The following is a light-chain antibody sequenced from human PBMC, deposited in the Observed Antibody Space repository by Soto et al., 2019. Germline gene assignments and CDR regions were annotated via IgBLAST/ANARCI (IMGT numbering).Light chain of an antibody. CDR1: QDISKF. CDR2: DAS. Sequence: DIQMTQSPSSPSASIGDRFSFTCQASQDISKFLNWYQHKPGQAPSLLIYDASKSHFGVPSRFSGSGSGTDFTFTISSLQPEDNATYYCQQYENRPYTFGPGTKVDIK. V-gene: IGKV1-33*01. CDR3: QQYENRPYT. J-gene: IGKJ3*01.